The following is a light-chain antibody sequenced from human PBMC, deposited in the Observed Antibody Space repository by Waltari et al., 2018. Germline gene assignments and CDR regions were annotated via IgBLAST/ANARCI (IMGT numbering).Light chain of an antibody. V-gene: IGLV2-14*03. CDR1: SSDDGGFNY. CDR3: SSFSSSTTLV. J-gene: IGLJ2*01. CDR2: DVT. Sequence: QSPLTQPASVSGSPGQSITISCTGASSDDGGFNYVSWYQHHPDKAPKPIIYDVTTRPSGVSNRFAGSKSGNTASLTISGVQAEDEADYYCSSFSSSTTLVFGGGTKLTVL.